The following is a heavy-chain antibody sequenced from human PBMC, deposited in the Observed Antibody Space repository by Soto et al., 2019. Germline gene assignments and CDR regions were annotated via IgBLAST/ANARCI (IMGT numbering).Heavy chain of an antibody. J-gene: IGHJ4*02. CDR2: IYYSGST. CDR3: ARVEAPYSSSSGIDY. CDR1: GGSISSGGYY. V-gene: IGHV4-31*03. D-gene: IGHD6-6*01. Sequence: SETLSLTCTVSGGSISSGGYYWSWIRQHPGKGLEWIGYIYYSGSTYYNPSLKSRVTISVDTSKNQFSLKLSSVTAADTAVYYCARVEAPYSSSSGIDYWGQGTLVTVSS.